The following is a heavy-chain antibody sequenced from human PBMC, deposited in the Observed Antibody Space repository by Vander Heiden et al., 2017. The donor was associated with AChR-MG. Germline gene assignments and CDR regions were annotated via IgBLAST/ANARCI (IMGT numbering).Heavy chain of an antibody. Sequence: HLQLQESGPGLVKPSETLSLTCPVPGVSISSSTFSWGWVRQPPGKGLEWIGSIHYSGSTYHNPSLKSRVTISVDTSKNQFSMKLTSVTAADTAVYYCARQGNDHGDYGWFGPWGQGTLVTVSS. J-gene: IGHJ5*02. V-gene: IGHV4-39*01. CDR3: ARQGNDHGDYGWFGP. CDR2: IHYSGST. D-gene: IGHD4-17*01. CDR1: GVSISSSTFS.